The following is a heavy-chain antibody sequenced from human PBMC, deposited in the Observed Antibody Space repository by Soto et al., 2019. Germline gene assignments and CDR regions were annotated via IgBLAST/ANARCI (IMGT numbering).Heavy chain of an antibody. CDR1: GYTFTSYD. V-gene: IGHV1-8*01. J-gene: IGHJ5*01. D-gene: IGHD1-1*01. CDR3: ARPAEPRRNSFDF. CDR2: MNPNSGNT. Sequence: GASVKVSCKASGYTFTSYDINWVRQATGQGLEWMGWMNPNSGNTGYAQKFQGRVTMTRNTSISTAYMELSSLRSEDTAVYYCARPAEPRRNSFDFCGQRTLVTVSS.